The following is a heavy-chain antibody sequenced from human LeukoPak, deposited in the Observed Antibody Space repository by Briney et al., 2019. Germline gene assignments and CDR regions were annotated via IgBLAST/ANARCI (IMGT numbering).Heavy chain of an antibody. CDR3: ATPAAGPGAEYSLY. J-gene: IGHJ1*01. CDR1: GFTFSSYS. D-gene: IGHD6-13*01. Sequence: GGSLRLSCAASGFTFSSYSMNWVRQAPGKGLEWVSSIDFTSRYIYNADSVKGRFTTSRDNAKNSLDLQMNSLKVEDAAVYYCATPAAGPGAEYSLYWGQGTLVIVSS. V-gene: IGHV3-21*01. CDR2: IDFTSRYI.